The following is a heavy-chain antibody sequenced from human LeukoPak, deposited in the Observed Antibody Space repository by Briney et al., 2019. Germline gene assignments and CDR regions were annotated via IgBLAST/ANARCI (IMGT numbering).Heavy chain of an antibody. CDR3: ARWGASGLALIYYYGMDV. J-gene: IGHJ6*02. CDR1: GYTFTRYY. V-gene: IGHV1-46*01. D-gene: IGHD3/OR15-3a*01. CDR2: INPSGGST. Sequence: ASVKVSSKASGYTFTRYYMHWVRQAPGQGLEWMGIINPSGGSTSYAQKFQGRVTMTRDTSTRIVYMELSSLRSEDTAVYYCARWGASGLALIYYYGMDVWGQGTTVTVSS.